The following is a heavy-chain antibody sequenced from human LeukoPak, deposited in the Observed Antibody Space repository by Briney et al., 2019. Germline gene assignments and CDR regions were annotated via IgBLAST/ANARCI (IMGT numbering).Heavy chain of an antibody. CDR2: ISAYNGNT. D-gene: IGHD3-3*01. J-gene: IGHJ5*02. Sequence: ASVKVSCKASGYTFTSYGISWVRQAPGQGLEWMGWISAYNGNTNYAQELQGRVTMTTDTSTSTAYMELRSLRSDDTAVYYCARSGSWRFLEWLQEPHHFDPWGQGTLVTVSS. V-gene: IGHV1-18*01. CDR3: ARSGSWRFLEWLQEPHHFDP. CDR1: GYTFTSYG.